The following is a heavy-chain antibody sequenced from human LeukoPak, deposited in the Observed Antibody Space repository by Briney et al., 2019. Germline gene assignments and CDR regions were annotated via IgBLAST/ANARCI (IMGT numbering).Heavy chain of an antibody. Sequence: GGSLRLSCVASGFTFSFYGMTWVRQAPGKGLEWVSGITGSGGTTYSADSVKGRFTISRDNSKNTLYLQMNSLRAEDTALYYCAKDHLPGRDYYYLDVGGKGTRVTVSS. V-gene: IGHV3-23*01. CDR3: AKDHLPGRDYYYLDV. CDR1: GFTFSFYG. CDR2: ITGSGGTT. J-gene: IGHJ6*03.